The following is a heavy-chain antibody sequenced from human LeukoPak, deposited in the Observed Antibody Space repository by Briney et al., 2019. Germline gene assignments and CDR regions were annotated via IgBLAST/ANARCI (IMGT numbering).Heavy chain of an antibody. CDR1: GFTFDDYA. CDR3: AKDSYYDILTGFFQH. V-gene: IGHV3-9*01. J-gene: IGHJ1*01. D-gene: IGHD3-9*01. CDR2: ISWNSGSI. Sequence: GGSLRLSCAASGFTFDDYAMHWVRQAPGKGLEWVSGISWNSGSIGYADSVKGRFTISRDNAKNSLYLQMNSLRAEDTALYYCAKDSYYDILTGFFQHWGQGTLVTVSS.